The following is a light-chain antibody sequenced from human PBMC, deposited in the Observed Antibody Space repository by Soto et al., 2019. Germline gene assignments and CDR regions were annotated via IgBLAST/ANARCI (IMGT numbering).Light chain of an antibody. Sequence: EIVLTQSPATLSLSPGERATLSCRASQSVSNYLAWYQQKPGQAPRLLIYDASNRTTGIPARFSGSGSGTDFTLTISSLEPEDFAVYYCQQRSNWPPFTFGPGTKVDIK. CDR3: QQRSNWPPFT. CDR2: DAS. J-gene: IGKJ3*01. CDR1: QSVSNY. V-gene: IGKV3-11*01.